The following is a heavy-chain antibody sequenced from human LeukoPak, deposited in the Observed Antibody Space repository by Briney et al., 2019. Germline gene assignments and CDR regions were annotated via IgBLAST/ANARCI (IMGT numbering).Heavy chain of an antibody. Sequence: PGGSLRLSCAASGFTFRSYTMIWVRQAPGKGLEWVSAISNSGGNTYYADSVKGRFTISRDNSKNTLYLQMNSLRAEDTAIYYCAKVFHALVCTITSCYGFDPWGQGTLVTVSS. D-gene: IGHD2-2*01. CDR1: GFTFRSYT. CDR2: ISNSGGNT. CDR3: AKVFHALVCTITSCYGFDP. V-gene: IGHV3-23*01. J-gene: IGHJ5*02.